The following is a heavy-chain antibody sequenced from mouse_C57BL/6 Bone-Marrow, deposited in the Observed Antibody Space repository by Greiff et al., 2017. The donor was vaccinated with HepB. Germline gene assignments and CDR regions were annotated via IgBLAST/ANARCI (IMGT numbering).Heavy chain of an antibody. D-gene: IGHD1-1*01. CDR1: GFTFSSYT. CDR2: ISGGGGNT. Sequence: EVKLVESGGGLVKPGGSLKLSCAASGFTFSSYTMSWVRQTPEKRLEWVATISGGGGNTYYPDSVKGRFTISRDNAKNTLYLQMSSLRSEDTALYYCARRPVITTNYAMDYWGQGTSVTVSS. J-gene: IGHJ4*01. CDR3: ARRPVITTNYAMDY. V-gene: IGHV5-9*01.